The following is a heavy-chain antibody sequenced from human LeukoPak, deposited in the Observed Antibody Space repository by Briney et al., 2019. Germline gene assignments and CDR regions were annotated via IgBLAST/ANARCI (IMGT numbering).Heavy chain of an antibody. Sequence: AGGSLRLSCVASGFTFSSYAMSWVRQAPGKGLEWVSLIGGSGGSTYYADPVKGRFTISRDSSKNMLYLQMNSLRAEDTAVYYCAKDRSSSSSSGTFDYWGQGTLVTVSS. J-gene: IGHJ4*02. V-gene: IGHV3-23*01. D-gene: IGHD6-6*01. CDR2: IGGSGGST. CDR3: AKDRSSSSSSGTFDY. CDR1: GFTFSSYA.